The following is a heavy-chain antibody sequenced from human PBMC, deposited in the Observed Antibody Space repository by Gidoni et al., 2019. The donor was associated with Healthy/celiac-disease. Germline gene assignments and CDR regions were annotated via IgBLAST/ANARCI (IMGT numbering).Heavy chain of an antibody. Sequence: QVQLQQWGAGLLKPSETLSLTCAVYGGSFSGYYWSWIRQPPGKGLECLGEINHSGSTNYNPSLKSRVTISVDTSKNQFSLKLSSVTAADTAVYYCARDSLLLGTGVFDYWGQGTLVTVSS. D-gene: IGHD3-10*01. J-gene: IGHJ4*02. CDR2: INHSGST. CDR3: ARDSLLLGTGVFDY. CDR1: GGSFSGYY. V-gene: IGHV4-34*01.